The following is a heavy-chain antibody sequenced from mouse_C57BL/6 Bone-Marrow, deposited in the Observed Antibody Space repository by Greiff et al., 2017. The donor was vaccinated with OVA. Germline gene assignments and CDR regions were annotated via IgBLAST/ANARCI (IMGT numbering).Heavy chain of an antibody. CDR3: ARSGLLRYQRWFAY. Sequence: QVQLQQPGAELVKPGASVKLSCKASGYTFTSYWMHWVKQRPGQGLEWIGMIHPNSGSTNYNEKFKSKATLTVDKSSSTAYMQLSSLTSEDSAVYYCARSGLLRYQRWFAYWGQGTLVTVSA. CDR2: IHPNSGST. V-gene: IGHV1-64*01. J-gene: IGHJ3*01. D-gene: IGHD1-1*01. CDR1: GYTFTSYW.